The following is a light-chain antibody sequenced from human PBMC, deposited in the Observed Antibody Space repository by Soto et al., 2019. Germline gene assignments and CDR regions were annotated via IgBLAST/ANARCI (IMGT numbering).Light chain of an antibody. CDR2: DVS. CDR1: SSDVGGYNY. V-gene: IGLV2-11*01. CDR3: CSYAGSDVV. Sequence: QSVLTQPRSVSGSPGQSVTISCTGTSSDVGGYNYVSWYRQHPGKAPNVMIYDVSKRPSGVPDRFSGSKSGNTASLTISGLQAEDEADYYCCSYAGSDVVFGGGTKLTVL. J-gene: IGLJ2*01.